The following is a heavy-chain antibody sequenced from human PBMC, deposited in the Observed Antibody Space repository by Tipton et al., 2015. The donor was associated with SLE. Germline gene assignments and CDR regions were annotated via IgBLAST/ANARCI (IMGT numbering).Heavy chain of an antibody. V-gene: IGHV4-59*01. J-gene: IGHJ4*02. CDR1: GGSFSGYY. Sequence: TLSLTCAVYGGSFSGYYWGWIRQPPGKGLEWIGYIYYSGSTNYNPSLKSRVTISVDTSKNQFSLKLSSVTAADTAVYYCASVEYSSSYDYWGQGTLVTVSS. CDR2: IYYSGST. CDR3: ASVEYSSSYDY. D-gene: IGHD6-6*01.